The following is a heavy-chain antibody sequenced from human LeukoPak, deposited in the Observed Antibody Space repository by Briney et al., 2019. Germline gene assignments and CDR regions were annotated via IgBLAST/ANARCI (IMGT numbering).Heavy chain of an antibody. CDR3: ARVGVLSSSWLLY. Sequence: GSLRLSCAASGFTFSSYEMNWVRQAPGKGLEWVSSISSGAATIYYADSVKGRFTISRGDAKNSLYLQMNSLRAADTAVYYCARVGVLSSSWLLYWGQGTLVTVSS. J-gene: IGHJ4*02. CDR1: GFTFSSYE. D-gene: IGHD6-13*01. CDR2: ISSGAATI. V-gene: IGHV3-48*03.